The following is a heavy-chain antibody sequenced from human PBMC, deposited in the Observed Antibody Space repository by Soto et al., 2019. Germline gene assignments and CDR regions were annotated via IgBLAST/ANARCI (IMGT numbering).Heavy chain of an antibody. CDR1: GYSFASSW. V-gene: IGHV5-51*01. D-gene: IGHD1-7*01. CDR2: IYSDDSKT. CDR3: VTPFPGTTRMEFAY. Sequence: GESLKISCKGSGYSFASSWIGWVRQMPGKGLEWMGIIYSDDSKTRNSPAFQGQVTISADKSTSTAYLQWSSLKAPDTAMYYCVTPFPGTTRMEFAYWGQGTLVTVSS. J-gene: IGHJ4*02.